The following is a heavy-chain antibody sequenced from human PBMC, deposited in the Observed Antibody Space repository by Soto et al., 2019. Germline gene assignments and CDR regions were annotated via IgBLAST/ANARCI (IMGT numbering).Heavy chain of an antibody. CDR3: AYGEQQLPLDY. J-gene: IGHJ4*02. Sequence: VAVIWYDGSNKYYADSVKGRFTISRDNSKNTLYLQMNSLRAEDTAVYYCAYGEQQLPLDYWGQGTLVTVSS. CDR2: IWYDGSNK. V-gene: IGHV3-33*01. D-gene: IGHD6-13*01.